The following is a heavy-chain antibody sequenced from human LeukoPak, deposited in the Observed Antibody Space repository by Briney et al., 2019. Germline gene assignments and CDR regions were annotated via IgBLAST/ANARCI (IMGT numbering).Heavy chain of an antibody. D-gene: IGHD2-15*01. CDR1: GGSISSSSYY. Sequence: KPSETLSLTCTVSGGSISSSSYYWGWIRQPPGKGLEWIGSIYYSGSTNYNPSLKSRVTISVDTSKNQFSLKLSSVTAADTAVYYCARGRYCSGGSCYSGWFDPWGQGTLVTVSS. CDR2: IYYSGST. V-gene: IGHV4-39*07. CDR3: ARGRYCSGGSCYSGWFDP. J-gene: IGHJ5*02.